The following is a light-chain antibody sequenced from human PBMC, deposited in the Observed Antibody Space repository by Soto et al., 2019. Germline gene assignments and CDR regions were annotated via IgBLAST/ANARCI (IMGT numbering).Light chain of an antibody. CDR2: GAS. Sequence: EIVMTQSPATLSVSPGERATISCRASQSVSSNLAWYQQKPGQAPRLLIYGASTRDTGIPARFSGSGSGTEFTLTISSLQSEDFAVYYCQQYNNCPPWTFGQGTKVEIK. J-gene: IGKJ1*01. CDR3: QQYNNCPPWT. CDR1: QSVSSN. V-gene: IGKV3-15*01.